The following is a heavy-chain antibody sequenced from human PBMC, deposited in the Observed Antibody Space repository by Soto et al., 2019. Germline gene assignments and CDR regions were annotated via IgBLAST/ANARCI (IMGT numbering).Heavy chain of an antibody. CDR1: GGSISSSSYY. J-gene: IGHJ4*02. CDR2: IYYSDST. D-gene: IGHD3-3*01. CDR3: ARFKLRFLAFYY. V-gene: IGHV4-39*01. Sequence: PSETLSLTCTVSGGSISSSSYYWGWILQPPGKGLEWIGNIYYSDSTYYNPSLKSRVTISVDTSKNQFSLKLSSVTAADTAVYYCARFKLRFLAFYYWGQGTRVTVSS.